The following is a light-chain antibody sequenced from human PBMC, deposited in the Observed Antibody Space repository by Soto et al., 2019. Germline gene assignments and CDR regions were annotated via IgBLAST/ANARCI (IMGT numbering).Light chain of an antibody. V-gene: IGKV1-8*01. CDR2: AAS. J-gene: IGKJ1*01. CDR3: QQYYSYPQ. CDR1: QGISSY. Sequence: AIRMTQSPSSLSASTGDRVTITCRAGQGISSYLAWYQQKPGKAPKLLIYAASTLQSGVPSRFSGSGSGTDFTLTISCLQSEDFATYYCQQYYSYPQFGQGTKVDIK.